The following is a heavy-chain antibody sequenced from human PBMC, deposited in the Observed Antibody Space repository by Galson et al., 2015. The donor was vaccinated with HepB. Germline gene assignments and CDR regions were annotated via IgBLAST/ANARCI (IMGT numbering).Heavy chain of an antibody. V-gene: IGHV3-7*01. CDR3: ARDDYGDYAHTMRFDP. CDR1: GFTFSSYW. CDR2: IKQDGSEK. D-gene: IGHD4-17*01. Sequence: SLRLSCAASGFTFSSYWMSWVRQAPGKGLEWVANIKQDGSEKYYVDSVKGRFTISRDNAKNSLYLQMNSLRAEDTAVYYCARDDYGDYAHTMRFDPWGQGTLVTVSS. J-gene: IGHJ5*02.